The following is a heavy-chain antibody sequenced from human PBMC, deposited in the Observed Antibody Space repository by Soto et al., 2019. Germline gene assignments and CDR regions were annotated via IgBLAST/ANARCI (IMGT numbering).Heavy chain of an antibody. V-gene: IGHV3-23*01. Sequence: EVRLLESGGGLVQPGGSRRLSCAASGFTFSSYAMSWVRQAPGKGLEWVSTISDSGSTYYADSVKGRFTISRDISKNTLYVQMSSLRAEDTAVYYCAKGGEGYCSGTSCLYHMDAWGKGTTVTVSS. D-gene: IGHD2-15*01. CDR1: GFTFSSYA. J-gene: IGHJ6*03. CDR2: ISDSGST. CDR3: AKGGEGYCSGTSCLYHMDA.